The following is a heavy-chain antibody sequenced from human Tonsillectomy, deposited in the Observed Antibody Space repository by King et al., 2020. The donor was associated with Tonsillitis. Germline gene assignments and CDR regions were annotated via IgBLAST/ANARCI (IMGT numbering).Heavy chain of an antibody. CDR1: GGSISSYY. CDR2: MFYSGST. D-gene: IGHD1-1*01. V-gene: IGHV4-59*01. Sequence: QLQESGPGLVKPSETLSLTCTVSGGSISSYYWSWVRPSPGKGLEWIGYMFYSGSTKYNPSLKSRVTISLDTSKNQFSLKLNSVTAADTAVYYCARAPTEPYWYFDLWGRGTLVTVSS. CDR3: ARAPTEPYWYFDL. J-gene: IGHJ2*01.